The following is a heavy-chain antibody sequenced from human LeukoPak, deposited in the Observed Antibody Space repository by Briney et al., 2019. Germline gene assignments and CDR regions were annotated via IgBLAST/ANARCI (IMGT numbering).Heavy chain of an antibody. V-gene: IGHV3-21*01. Sequence: GGSLRLSCAASGFTFSSYSMNWVRQAPGKGLEWVSSISSSSSYIYYADSVKGRFTISRDNAKNSLYLQMNNLRAEDTAVYYCARSVGTAMVAWGQGTLVTVSS. CDR1: GFTFSSYS. J-gene: IGHJ5*02. CDR2: ISSSSSYI. CDR3: ARSVGTAMVA. D-gene: IGHD5-18*01.